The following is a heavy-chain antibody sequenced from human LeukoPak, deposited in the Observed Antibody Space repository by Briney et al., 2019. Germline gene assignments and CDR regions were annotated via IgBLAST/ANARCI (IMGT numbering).Heavy chain of an antibody. CDR3: AKTAQVVPHWYFDL. V-gene: IGHV3-7*01. CDR1: GFTFSSYW. Sequence: GGSLRLSCAASGFTFSSYWMSWVRQAPGKGLEWVANIKQDGSEKYYVDSVKGRFTISRDNAKNSLYLQMNSLRAEDTAVYYCAKTAQVVPHWYFDLWGRGTLVTVSS. D-gene: IGHD3-22*01. CDR2: IKQDGSEK. J-gene: IGHJ2*01.